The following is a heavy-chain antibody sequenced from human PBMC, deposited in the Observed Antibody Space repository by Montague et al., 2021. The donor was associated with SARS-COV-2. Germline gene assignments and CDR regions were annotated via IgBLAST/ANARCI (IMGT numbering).Heavy chain of an antibody. V-gene: IGHV4-59*11. J-gene: IGHJ4*02. D-gene: IGHD4-17*01. CDR3: ARENTVTTFGGPYYIDS. Sequence: SETLSLTCTVSGGSMSDHYWAWIRQPPGKGLEWLAYIYYSGGINSNASLKSQVSMSVDTSKNQFSLKLTSVTAADTAVYYCARENTVTTFGGPYYIDSWGQGTLVTVSA. CDR1: GGSMSDHY. CDR2: IYYSGGI.